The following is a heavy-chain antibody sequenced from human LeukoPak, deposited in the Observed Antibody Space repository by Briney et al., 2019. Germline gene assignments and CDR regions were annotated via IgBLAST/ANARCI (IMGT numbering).Heavy chain of an antibody. CDR3: ARSQMMDWFDP. CDR2: IYPADSDT. Sequence: KPGESLRISCKGSGYSFTNYWIAWVRQMPGKGLEWMGIIYPADSDTKYGPSFQGQVTTSADRSINTAYLQWSSLKASDTAIYYCARSQMMDWFDPWGQGTLVTVSS. J-gene: IGHJ5*02. D-gene: IGHD3-16*01. V-gene: IGHV5-51*01. CDR1: GYSFTNYW.